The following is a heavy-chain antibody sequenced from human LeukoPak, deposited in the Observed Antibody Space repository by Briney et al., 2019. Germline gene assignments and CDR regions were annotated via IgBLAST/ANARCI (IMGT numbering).Heavy chain of an antibody. J-gene: IGHJ4*02. V-gene: IGHV3-21*01. CDR1: RFTFSTYT. Sequence: GRSLRLSCAASRFTFSTYTMNWARQAPGKGLEWVSSISSSSSYIYYADSVKGRFTISRDNAKNSLYLQMNTLRAEDTAVYYCARDRTTVTTFDYWGQGTLVTVSS. CDR3: ARDRTTVTTFDY. CDR2: ISSSSSYI. D-gene: IGHD4-17*01.